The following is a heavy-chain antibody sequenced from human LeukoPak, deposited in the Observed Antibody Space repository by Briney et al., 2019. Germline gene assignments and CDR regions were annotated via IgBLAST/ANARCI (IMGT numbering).Heavy chain of an antibody. Sequence: ASVKVSCKASGYTFTGYYMHWVRQAPGQGLEWMGWINPNSGGTNYAQKFQGWVTMTRDTSISTAYMELSRLRSDDTAVYYCARGAKPTIFWGTNWFDPWGQGTLVTVSS. D-gene: IGHD3-9*01. CDR3: ARGAKPTIFWGTNWFDP. CDR1: GYTFTGYY. CDR2: INPNSGGT. J-gene: IGHJ5*02. V-gene: IGHV1-2*04.